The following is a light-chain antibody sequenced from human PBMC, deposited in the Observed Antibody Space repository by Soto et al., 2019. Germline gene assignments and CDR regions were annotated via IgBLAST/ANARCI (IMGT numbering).Light chain of an antibody. CDR1: QDIKNY. CDR3: QQYDDLPLT. J-gene: IGKJ4*01. V-gene: IGKV1-33*01. Sequence: DIPMTQSPSSLSASVGDRVSITCQASQDIKNYLSWYQQIPGKAPKLLIYDASNLETGVPSRFIGSGSGTDFTFTISSLQPEDIARYFCQQYDDLPLTFGGGTKVEIQ. CDR2: DAS.